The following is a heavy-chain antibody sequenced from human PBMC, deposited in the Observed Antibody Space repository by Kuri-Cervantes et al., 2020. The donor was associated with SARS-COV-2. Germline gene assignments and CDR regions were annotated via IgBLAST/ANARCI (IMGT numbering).Heavy chain of an antibody. Sequence: SETLSLTCTVSGGSISGSSYYWGWIRQPPGKGLEWIGSIYYSGSTYYNPSLKSRVTISVDTSKNQFSLKLSSVTAADTAVYYCARQRGGFLEWLLYYDYWGQGTLVTVSS. J-gene: IGHJ4*02. D-gene: IGHD3-3*01. V-gene: IGHV4-39*01. CDR2: IYYSGST. CDR1: GGSISGSSYY. CDR3: ARQRGGFLEWLLYYDY.